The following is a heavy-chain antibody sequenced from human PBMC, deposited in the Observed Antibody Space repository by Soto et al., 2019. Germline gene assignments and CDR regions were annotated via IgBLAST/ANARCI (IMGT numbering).Heavy chain of an antibody. CDR1: GFRFSDYY. J-gene: IGHJ6*02. Sequence: QVQLVESGGGLVKPGGSLRLSCAASGFRFSDYYMTWIRQAPGKGLEWVSYINSRGSTIYQADSVRGRFTVSRDNAKNSRYLQMTSLRVEDTAVYFCARARPDIVMVVGETPGYYGMDGWGQGTTVTFSS. V-gene: IGHV3-11*01. CDR3: ARARPDIVMVVGETPGYYGMDG. D-gene: IGHD2-15*01. CDR2: INSRGSTI.